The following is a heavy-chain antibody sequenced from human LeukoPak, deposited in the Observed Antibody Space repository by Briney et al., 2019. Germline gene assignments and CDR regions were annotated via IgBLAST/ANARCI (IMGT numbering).Heavy chain of an antibody. D-gene: IGHD6-13*01. CDR2: ISGSGGST. V-gene: IGHV3-23*01. J-gene: IGHJ4*02. CDR1: GFTFSSYA. Sequence: PGGSLRLSCAASGFTFSSYAMSWVRQAQGKGLEWVSAISGSGGSTYYADSVKGRFTISRDNSKNTLYLQMNSLRAEDTAVYYCAKVGWQQLVRSGFFDYWGQGTLVTVSS. CDR3: AKVGWQQLVRSGFFDY.